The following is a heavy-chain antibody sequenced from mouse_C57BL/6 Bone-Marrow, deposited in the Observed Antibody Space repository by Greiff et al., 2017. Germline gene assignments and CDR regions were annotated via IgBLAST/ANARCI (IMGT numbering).Heavy chain of an antibody. Sequence: VQLQQSGAELVKPGASVKLSCKASGYTFTSYWMHWVKQRPGQGLEWIGMIHPNSGSTNYNEKFKSKATLTVDKSSSTAYMQLSSLTSEDSAVYYCARERDYYGSSYDYWGQGTTLSVSS. D-gene: IGHD1-1*01. J-gene: IGHJ2*01. CDR3: ARERDYYGSSYDY. V-gene: IGHV1-64*01. CDR1: GYTFTSYW. CDR2: IHPNSGST.